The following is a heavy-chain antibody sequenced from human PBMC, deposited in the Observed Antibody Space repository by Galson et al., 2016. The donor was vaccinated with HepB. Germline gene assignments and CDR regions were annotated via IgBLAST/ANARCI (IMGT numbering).Heavy chain of an antibody. CDR3: AKGHSQTYYYYYGMDV. Sequence: SLRLSCAASGFTFSSYWMNWVRQAPGKGLVWVSRINNDGSNTTYADSVKGRFTISRDNSKNTLCLQMNSLRAEDTAVYFCAKGHSQTYYYYYGMDVWGQGTTVTVSS. V-gene: IGHV3-74*03. J-gene: IGHJ6*02. CDR2: INNDGSNT. D-gene: IGHD1-26*01. CDR1: GFTFSSYW.